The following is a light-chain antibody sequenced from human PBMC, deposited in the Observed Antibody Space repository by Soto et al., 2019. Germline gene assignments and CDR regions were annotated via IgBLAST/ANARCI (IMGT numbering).Light chain of an antibody. V-gene: IGLV1-47*01. CDR1: TSNIGSNY. CDR2: RNN. Sequence: QSALTQPPSASGTPGQGVTISCSGSTSNIGSNYVYWYQQLPGTAPKLLIYRNNQRPSGVPDRFSGSKSGTSASLAISGLRSDDEADYFCATWDDSLNGFYVCXTGTKVTVL. CDR3: ATWDDSLNGFYV. J-gene: IGLJ1*01.